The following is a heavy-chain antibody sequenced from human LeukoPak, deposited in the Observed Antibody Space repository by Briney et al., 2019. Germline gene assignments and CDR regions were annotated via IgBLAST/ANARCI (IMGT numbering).Heavy chain of an antibody. D-gene: IGHD5-18*01. J-gene: IGHJ4*02. CDR3: ASSLDTAMVEDY. CDR1: GFTVSSNY. CDR2: IHSGGST. Sequence: GGSLRLSCAASGFTVSSNYMSWVRQAPGKGLEWVSVIHSGGSTYYADSVKGRFTISRDNSKNTLYLQMNSLRAEDTAVYYCASSLDTAMVEDYWGQGTLVTVSS. V-gene: IGHV3-53*01.